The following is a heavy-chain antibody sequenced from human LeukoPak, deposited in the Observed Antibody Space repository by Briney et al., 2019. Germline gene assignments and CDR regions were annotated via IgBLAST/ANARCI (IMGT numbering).Heavy chain of an antibody. D-gene: IGHD4-11*01. J-gene: IGHJ4*02. CDR1: RGSVSSGTYY. CDR3: ARDRVRGNSNPFFDY. Sequence: KASETLSLTCTVSRGSVSSGTYYWSWIRQPPGKGLEWIGYIYYSGTTNYNPSLKSLVTISVDASKNQFSLKLSSVTAADTAVYYCARDRVRGNSNPFFDYWGQGTLVTVSS. CDR2: IYYSGTT. V-gene: IGHV4-61*01.